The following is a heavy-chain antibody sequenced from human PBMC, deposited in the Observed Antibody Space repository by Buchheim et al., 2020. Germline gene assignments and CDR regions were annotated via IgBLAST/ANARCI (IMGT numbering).Heavy chain of an antibody. CDR3: ARATEGLRYFDY. CDR1: GGSFSGYY. CDR2: INHSGST. V-gene: IGHV4-34*01. J-gene: IGHJ4*02. Sequence: QVQLQQRGAGLLKPSETLSLTCAVYGGSFSGYYWSWIRQPPGKGLEWIGEINHSGSTNYNPSLKSRVTISVDTSKNQFSLKLSSVTAADTAVYYCARATEGLRYFDYWGQGTL. D-gene: IGHD3-16*01.